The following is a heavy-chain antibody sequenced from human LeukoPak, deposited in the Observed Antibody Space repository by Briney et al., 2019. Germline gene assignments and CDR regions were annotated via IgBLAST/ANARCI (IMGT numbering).Heavy chain of an antibody. J-gene: IGHJ4*02. CDR2: IYYSGST. CDR3: ARSQMGYDFWSGYNDY. V-gene: IGHV4-59*01. Sequence: VKPSETLSLTCTVSGGSISSYYWSWIRQPPGKGLEWIGYIYYSGSTNYNPSLKSRVTISVDTSKNQFSLKLSSVTAADTAVYYCARSQMGYDFWSGYNDYWGQGTLVTVSS. D-gene: IGHD3-3*01. CDR1: GGSISSYY.